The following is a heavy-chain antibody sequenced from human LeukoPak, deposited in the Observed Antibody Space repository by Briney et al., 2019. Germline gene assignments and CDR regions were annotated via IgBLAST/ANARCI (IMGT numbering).Heavy chain of an antibody. CDR3: ARGAYYESFDY. CDR2: IYYSGST. J-gene: IGHJ4*02. Sequence: SETLSLTCTVSGGSISSGGYYWSWIRQPPGKGLEWIGYIYYSGSTNYNPSLKSRVTISVDTSKNQFSLKLSSVTAADTAVYYCARGAYYESFDYWGQGTLVTVSS. CDR1: GGSISSGGYY. D-gene: IGHD3-22*01. V-gene: IGHV4-61*08.